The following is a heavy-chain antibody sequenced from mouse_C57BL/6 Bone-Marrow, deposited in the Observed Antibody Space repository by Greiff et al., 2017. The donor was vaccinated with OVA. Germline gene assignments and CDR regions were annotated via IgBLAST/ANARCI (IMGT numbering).Heavy chain of an antibody. J-gene: IGHJ2*01. CDR3: ARDKDSFDY. CDR2: ISDGGSYT. V-gene: IGHV5-4*01. Sequence: EVNVVESGGGLVKPGGSLKLSCAASGFTFSSYAMSWVRQTPEKRLEWVATISDGGSYTYYPDNVKGRFTISRDNAKNNLYLQMSHLKSEDTAMYYCARDKDSFDYWGQGTTLTVSS. CDR1: GFTFSSYA.